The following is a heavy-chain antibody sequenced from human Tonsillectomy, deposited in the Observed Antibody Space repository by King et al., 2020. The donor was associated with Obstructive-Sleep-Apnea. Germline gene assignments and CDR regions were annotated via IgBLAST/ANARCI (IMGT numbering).Heavy chain of an antibody. Sequence: VQLVESGGRVVQPGRSLRLSCAASGFSFTSNSMHWVRQAPDKGLEWVALISFDGIKTYYADSVKGRFTISRDNSKNTLYLQMKSLRAEDTAVYFCASGSPAGGGAFDIWGQGTMVIVSS. J-gene: IGHJ3*02. D-gene: IGHD1-26*01. CDR1: GFSFTSNS. V-gene: IGHV3-30*04. CDR2: ISFDGIKT. CDR3: ASGSPAGGGAFDI.